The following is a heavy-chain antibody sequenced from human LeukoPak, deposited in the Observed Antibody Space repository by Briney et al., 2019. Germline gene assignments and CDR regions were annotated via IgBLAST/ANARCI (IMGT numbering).Heavy chain of an antibody. Sequence: SVKVSCKASGYTFTSYYMHWVRQAPGQGLEWMGRIIPILGIANYAQKFQGRVTITADKSTSTAYMELSSLRSEDTAVYYCAKDPREGYYDSSGYYYDYWGQGTLVTVSS. CDR3: AKDPREGYYDSSGYYYDY. J-gene: IGHJ4*02. CDR1: GYTFTSYY. V-gene: IGHV1-69*04. CDR2: IIPILGIA. D-gene: IGHD3-22*01.